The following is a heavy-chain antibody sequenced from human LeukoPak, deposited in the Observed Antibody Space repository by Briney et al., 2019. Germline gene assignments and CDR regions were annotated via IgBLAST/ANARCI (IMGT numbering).Heavy chain of an antibody. J-gene: IGHJ6*03. D-gene: IGHD2-2*01. V-gene: IGHV3-21*01. CDR3: ARDSIGYCSSTSCYGDGYYYYYYMDV. CDR2: ISSSSSYI. CDR1: GFTFSSYS. Sequence: KSGGSLRLSCAASGFTFSSYSMNWVRQAPGKGLEWVSSISSSSSYIYYADSVKGRFTISRDNAKNSLYLQMNSLRAEDTAVYYCARDSIGYCSSTSCYGDGYYYYYYMDVWGKGTTVTVSS.